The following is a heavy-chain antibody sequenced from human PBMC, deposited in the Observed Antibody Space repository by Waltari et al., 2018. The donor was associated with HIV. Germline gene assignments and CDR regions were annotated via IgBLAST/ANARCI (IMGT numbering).Heavy chain of an antibody. Sequence: EVQLVVSGGGLVQPGGSLRLSCAASGFTFSSYGMDWVRQAPGKGLVWVSRINTDGSDTRYGDSVKGRFTISRDNAKNTLYLQMNSLRDEDTAMYYCARDRYTGSSDFDYWGQGTLVSVSS. J-gene: IGHJ4*02. D-gene: IGHD1-26*01. CDR2: INTDGSDT. CDR3: ARDRYTGSSDFDY. CDR1: GFTFSSYG. V-gene: IGHV3-74*01.